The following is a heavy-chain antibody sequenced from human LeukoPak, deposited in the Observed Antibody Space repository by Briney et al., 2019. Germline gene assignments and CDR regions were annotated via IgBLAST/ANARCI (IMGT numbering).Heavy chain of an antibody. CDR1: GHTLTGYY. V-gene: IGHV1-2*06. J-gene: IGHJ6*03. CDR2: INPDSGAT. Sequence: ASVKVSCKASGHTLTGYYIHWVRQAPGQGLEWMGRINPDSGATNYAQNFQGRVTMTRDTSISTAYMELSRLTSDDTAVYYCARYYDFWSGQSYYMDVWGEGTTVTVSS. D-gene: IGHD3-3*01. CDR3: ARYYDFWSGQSYYMDV.